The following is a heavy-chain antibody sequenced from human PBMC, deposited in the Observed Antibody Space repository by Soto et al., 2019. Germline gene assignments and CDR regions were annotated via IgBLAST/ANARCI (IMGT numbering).Heavy chain of an antibody. V-gene: IGHV1-46*01. CDR2: INPSGGST. Sequence: ASVKVSCKASGYTFTSYYMHWVRQAPGQGLEWMGIINPSGGSTSYAQKFQGRVTMTRDTSTSTVYMELSSLRSEDTAVYYCARDVIVGDSSGSYYRFDYWGQGTLVTVSS. CDR3: ARDVIVGDSSGSYYRFDY. D-gene: IGHD3-22*01. CDR1: GYTFTSYY. J-gene: IGHJ4*02.